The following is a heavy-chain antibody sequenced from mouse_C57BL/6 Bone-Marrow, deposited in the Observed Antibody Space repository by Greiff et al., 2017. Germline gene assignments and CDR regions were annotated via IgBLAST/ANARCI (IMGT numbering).Heavy chain of an antibody. Sequence: QVQLQQPGAELVKPGASVKMSCKASGYTFTSYWITWVKQRPGQGLEWIGDIYPGSGSTNYNEKFKSKATLTVDTSSSTAYMQLSSLTSEDSAVYYCARSHPVVALDYAMDYWGQGTSVTVSS. D-gene: IGHD1-1*01. V-gene: IGHV1-55*01. CDR1: GYTFTSYW. CDR2: IYPGSGST. J-gene: IGHJ4*01. CDR3: ARSHPVVALDYAMDY.